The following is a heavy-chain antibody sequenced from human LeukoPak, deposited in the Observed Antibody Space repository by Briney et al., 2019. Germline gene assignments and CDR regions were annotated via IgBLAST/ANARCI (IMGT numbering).Heavy chain of an antibody. D-gene: IGHD2-8*01. CDR2: IIPILGIA. V-gene: IGHV1-69*02. CDR1: GYTFTGYF. CDR3: AHVLMVYAMTSEYFQH. Sequence: ASVKVSCKASGYTFTGYFMHWVRQAPGQGLEWMGRIIPILGIANYAQKFQGRVTITADKSTSTAYMELSSLRSEDTAVYYCAHVLMVYAMTSEYFQHWGQGTLVTVSS. J-gene: IGHJ1*01.